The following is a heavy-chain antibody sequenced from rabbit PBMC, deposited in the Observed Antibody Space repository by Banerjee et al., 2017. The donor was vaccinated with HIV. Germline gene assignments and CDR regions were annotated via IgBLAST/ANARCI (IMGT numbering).Heavy chain of an antibody. CDR3: ARAPYYTYAYAGYAYATYYGMDL. J-gene: IGHJ6*01. V-gene: IGHV1S40*01. CDR2: IYAGSSGST. CDR1: GFSFSSSYY. D-gene: IGHD6-1*01. Sequence: QSLEESGGDLVKPGASLTLTCTASGFSFSSSYYMCWVRQAPGKGLEWIACIYAGSSGSTYYASWAKGRFTISKTSSTTVTLQMTSLTVADTATYFCARAPYYTYAYAGYAYATYYGMDLWGQGTLVTVS.